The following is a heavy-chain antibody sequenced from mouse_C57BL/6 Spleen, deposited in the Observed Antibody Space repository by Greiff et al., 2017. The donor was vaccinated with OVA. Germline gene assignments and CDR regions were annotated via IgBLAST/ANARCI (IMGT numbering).Heavy chain of an antibody. CDR2: ISSGSSTI. D-gene: IGHD1-1*01. CDR3: ARLTTVVAPYFDY. J-gene: IGHJ2*01. CDR1: GFTFSDYG. V-gene: IGHV5-17*01. Sequence: EVKLMESGGGLVKPGGSLKLSCAASGFTFSDYGMHWVRQAPEKGLEWVAYISSGSSTIYYADTVKGRFTISRDKAKNTLFLQMTSLRSEDTAMYYCARLTTVVAPYFDYWGQGTTLTVSS.